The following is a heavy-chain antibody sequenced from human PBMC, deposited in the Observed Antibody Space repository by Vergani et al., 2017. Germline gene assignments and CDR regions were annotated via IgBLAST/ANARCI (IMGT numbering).Heavy chain of an antibody. Sequence: QLQLQESGPGLVKPSETLSLTCTVSGGSISSSSYYWGWIRQPPGKGLEWIGRIYTSGSTNYNPSLKSRVTISVDTSKNQFSLKLSSVTAADTAVYYCARVNPYLGSPVDIVATVDYWGQGTLVTVSS. CDR1: GGSISSSSYY. J-gene: IGHJ4*02. D-gene: IGHD5-12*01. CDR3: ARVNPYLGSPVDIVATVDY. CDR2: IYTSGST. V-gene: IGHV4-39*07.